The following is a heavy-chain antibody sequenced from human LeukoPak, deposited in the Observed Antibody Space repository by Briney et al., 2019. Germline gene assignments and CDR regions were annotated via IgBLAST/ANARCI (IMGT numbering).Heavy chain of an antibody. CDR1: GSGFSNSV. CDR3: AGGEFPLDPLDL. CDR2: ISAYTGNT. J-gene: IGHJ3*01. Sequence: GASVKVSCKASGSGFSNSVNNWVRQAPGQGLEWMGWISAYTGNTNHAQNFQGTITMTTDTSTSTAFMKSRTLIFDDTAVYYCAGGEFPLDPLDLWGQGTVVTVSS. V-gene: IGHV1-18*01.